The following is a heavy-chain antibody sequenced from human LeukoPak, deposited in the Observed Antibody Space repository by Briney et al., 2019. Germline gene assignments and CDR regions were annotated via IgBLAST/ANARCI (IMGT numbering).Heavy chain of an antibody. CDR1: GFTFSDYY. Sequence: GGSLRLSCAASGFTFSDYYMSWVRQAPGKGLVWVSRINLDGSTTTYADSVKGRFTISRDNVKDTLYLQMNSLRAEDTGLYYCARDGEQLVPGFDYWGQGTLVTVSS. V-gene: IGHV3-74*03. CDR2: INLDGSTT. J-gene: IGHJ4*02. D-gene: IGHD6-6*01. CDR3: ARDGEQLVPGFDY.